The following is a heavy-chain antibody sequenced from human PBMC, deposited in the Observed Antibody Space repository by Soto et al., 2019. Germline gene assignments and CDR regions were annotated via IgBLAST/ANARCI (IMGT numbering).Heavy chain of an antibody. J-gene: IGHJ6*02. CDR2: ISYDGSNK. V-gene: IGHV3-30*18. CDR1: GFTFSSYG. Sequence: GGSLRLSCAASGFTFSSYGMHWVRQAPGKGLEWVAVISYDGSNKYYADSVKGRFTISRDNSKNTLYLQMSSLRAEDTAVYYCAKEYYDFWSGYYTGPSYYGMDVWGQGTTVTVSS. CDR3: AKEYYDFWSGYYTGPSYYGMDV. D-gene: IGHD3-3*01.